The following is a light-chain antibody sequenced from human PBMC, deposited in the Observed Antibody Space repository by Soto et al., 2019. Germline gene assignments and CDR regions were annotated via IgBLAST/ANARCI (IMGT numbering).Light chain of an antibody. J-gene: IGKJ4*01. V-gene: IGKV1-9*01. CDR3: QQFNAYPLT. Sequence: DIQLTQSPSFLSTSVGDRVTISCRASQGISDYLAWYQQKPGKAPKLLIYGASTLQSGVPSRFSGSASGTEFTLTISSLQPEDFATYFCQQFNAYPLTFGGGTKLEIK. CDR2: GAS. CDR1: QGISDY.